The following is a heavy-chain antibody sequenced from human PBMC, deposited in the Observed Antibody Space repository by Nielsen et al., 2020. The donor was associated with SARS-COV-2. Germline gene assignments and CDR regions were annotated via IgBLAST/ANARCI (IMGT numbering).Heavy chain of an antibody. Sequence: GESLKISCAASGFTFDDYGMSWVRQAPGKGLEWVSGINWNGGSTGYADSVKGRFTISRDNAKNSLYLQMNSLRAEDTALYYCARAGEGIAAAGTWGAFDIWGQGTMVTVSS. CDR3: ARAGEGIAAAGTWGAFDI. J-gene: IGHJ3*02. CDR1: GFTFDDYG. D-gene: IGHD6-13*01. V-gene: IGHV3-20*04. CDR2: INWNGGST.